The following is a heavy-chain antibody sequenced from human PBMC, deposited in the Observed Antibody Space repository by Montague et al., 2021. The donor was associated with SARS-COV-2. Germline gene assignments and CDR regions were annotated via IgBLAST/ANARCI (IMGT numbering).Heavy chain of an antibody. CDR3: ARHRNYGDHSLDNWFHP. Sequence: SETLSLTCTVSGDSTSCPNCYWGWIRQAPGKGLDWIGTIYNSGTTYYNPSLKSRLTISIDTSKNQFSLKLTSVTAADTAVYYCARHRNYGDHSLDNWFHPWGQGPLVTVPS. CDR1: GDSTSCPNCY. D-gene: IGHD4-17*01. J-gene: IGHJ5*02. V-gene: IGHV4-39*01. CDR2: IYNSGTT.